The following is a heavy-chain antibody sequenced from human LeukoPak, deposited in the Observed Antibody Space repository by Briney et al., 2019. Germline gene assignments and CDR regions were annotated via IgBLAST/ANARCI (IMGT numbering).Heavy chain of an antibody. V-gene: IGHV3-30-3*01. CDR3: ARANYYDSSGYIDY. CDR1: GFTFSSYA. Sequence: GRSLRLSCAASGFTFSSYAMHWVRQAPGKGLEWVAVISYDGSNKYYADSVKGRFTISRDNSKNTLYLQMNSLRAEDTAVYYCARANYYDSSGYIDYWGQGTLVTVSS. J-gene: IGHJ4*02. CDR2: ISYDGSNK. D-gene: IGHD3-22*01.